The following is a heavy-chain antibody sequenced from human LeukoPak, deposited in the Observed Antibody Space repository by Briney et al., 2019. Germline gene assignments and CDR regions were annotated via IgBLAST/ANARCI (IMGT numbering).Heavy chain of an antibody. D-gene: IGHD2-2*01. J-gene: IGHJ5*02. CDR2: ISSSSSTI. CDR3: ARVGGYCSSTSCPNNWFDP. Sequence: GGSLRLSCAASGFPFSSYSMNWVRQAPGKGLEWVSYISSSSSTIYYADSVKGRFTISRDNAKNSLYLQMNSLRAEDTAVYYCARVGGYCSSTSCPNNWFDPWGQGTLVTVSS. CDR1: GFPFSSYS. V-gene: IGHV3-48*01.